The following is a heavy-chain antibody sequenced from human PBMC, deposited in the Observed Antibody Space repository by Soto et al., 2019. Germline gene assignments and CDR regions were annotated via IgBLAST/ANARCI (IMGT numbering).Heavy chain of an antibody. CDR3: ARDKGVTCLDT. J-gene: IGHJ5*02. CDR2: IWSDGSKE. V-gene: IGHV3-33*01. CDR1: GLPFSASG. D-gene: IGHD2-8*01. Sequence: QLVESGGRAVQPGGSLRLSCAASGLPFSASGMHWVRQAPGKGLEWLAMIWSDGSKEYYADSVQGRFTISRDNSQNMVFLQMDSLRAEDTAVYYCARDKGVTCLDTWGQGNMVTVSS.